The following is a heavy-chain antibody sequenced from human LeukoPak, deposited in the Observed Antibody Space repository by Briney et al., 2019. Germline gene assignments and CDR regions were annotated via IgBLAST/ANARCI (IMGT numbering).Heavy chain of an antibody. D-gene: IGHD1-1*01. J-gene: IGHJ4*02. CDR3: AREGDVYSWNDGYYFDH. CDR1: GFTFSQFE. V-gene: IGHV3-48*03. CDR2: SSPSGITT. Sequence: GGSLRLSCAASGFTFSQFEMTWVRQAPGKGLEWISYSSPSGITTYYADSVRGRFTISRDNAKNSLYLQMDGLTVDDTALYYCAREGDVYSWNDGYYFDHWGQGILVTVSS.